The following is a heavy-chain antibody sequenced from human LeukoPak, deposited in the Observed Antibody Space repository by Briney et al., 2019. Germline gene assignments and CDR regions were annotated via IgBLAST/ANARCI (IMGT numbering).Heavy chain of an antibody. CDR1: GVSISSGGYY. J-gene: IGHJ2*01. D-gene: IGHD6-13*01. CDR2: IYYSGST. V-gene: IGHV4-31*03. Sequence: SETLSLTCTVSGVSISSGGYYWSWIRQHPGKGLEWIGYIYYSGSTYYNPSLKSRVTISVDTSKNQFSLKLSSATAADTAVYYCARGVSIAAAGLPTWYFDLWGRGTLVTVSS. CDR3: ARGVSIAAAGLPTWYFDL.